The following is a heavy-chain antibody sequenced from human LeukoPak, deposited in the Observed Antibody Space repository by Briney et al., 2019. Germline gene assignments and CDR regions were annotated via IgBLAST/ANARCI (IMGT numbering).Heavy chain of an antibody. CDR2: ISSSSSTI. D-gene: IGHD4-23*01. V-gene: IGHV3-48*04. CDR3: ATTYGGNPYYYYGMDV. J-gene: IGHJ6*02. Sequence: GGSPRLSCAASGFTFSSYSMNWVRQAPGKGLEWVSYISSSSSTIYYADSVKGRFTISRDNAKNSLYLQMNSLRAEDTAVCYCATTYGGNPYYYYGMDVWGQGTTVTVSS. CDR1: GFTFSSYS.